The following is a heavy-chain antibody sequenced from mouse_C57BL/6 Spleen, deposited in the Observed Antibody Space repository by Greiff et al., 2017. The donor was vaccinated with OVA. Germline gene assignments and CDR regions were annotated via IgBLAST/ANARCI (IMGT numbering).Heavy chain of an antibody. CDR1: GFNIKDDY. J-gene: IGHJ4*01. Sequence: VQLQQSGAELVRPGASVKLSCTASGFNIKDDYMHWVKQRPEQGLEWIGWLDPENGDTEYASKFQGKATITADTSSNTAYLQLSSLTSEDTAVYYCTHYYGSSYPYYYAMDYWGQGTSVTVSS. CDR2: LDPENGDT. CDR3: THYYGSSYPYYYAMDY. D-gene: IGHD1-1*01. V-gene: IGHV14-4*01.